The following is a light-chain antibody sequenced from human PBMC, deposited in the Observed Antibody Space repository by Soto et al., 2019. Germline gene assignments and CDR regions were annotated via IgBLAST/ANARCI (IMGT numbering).Light chain of an antibody. CDR1: QNIRST. J-gene: IGKJ5*01. CDR2: DAS. CDR3: QQGIDWPPT. V-gene: IGKV3-11*01. Sequence: EIVLTQSPATLSLPPGERATLSCRASQNIRSTLAWYQQKPGQAPRLLIYDASHRTTGIPARFSGGGSGTDFTLTISSLEPEDFALYYCQQGIDWPPTFGQGTRLEIK.